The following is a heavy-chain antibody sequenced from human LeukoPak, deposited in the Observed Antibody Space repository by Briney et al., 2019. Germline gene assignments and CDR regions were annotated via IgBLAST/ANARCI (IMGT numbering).Heavy chain of an antibody. CDR3: TTDAGVTKDGYFDY. CDR1: GFTFSNAW. Sequence: PGGSLRLSCAASGFTFSNAWMSWVRQAPGKGLEWVGRIKSKTDGGTTDYAAPVKGRLTISRDDSKNTLYLQMNSLKTEDTAVYYCTTDAGVTKDGYFDYWGQGTLVTVSS. J-gene: IGHJ4*02. V-gene: IGHV3-15*01. D-gene: IGHD3-10*01. CDR2: IKSKTDGGTT.